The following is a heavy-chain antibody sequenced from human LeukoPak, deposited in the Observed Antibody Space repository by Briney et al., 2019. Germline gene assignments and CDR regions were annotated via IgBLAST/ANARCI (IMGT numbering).Heavy chain of an antibody. Sequence: AETLSLTCTVSGGSISSSSYYWGWIRQPPGKGLEGIGSIYYSWSTYYNPSLKSRVPISVDRSNSHFSLKMSSVTAADTAVYYCARVCRLRFLEWLQVWFDPWGQGTLVTVSS. CDR1: GGSISSSSYY. CDR2: IYYSWST. D-gene: IGHD3-3*01. CDR3: ARVCRLRFLEWLQVWFDP. J-gene: IGHJ5*02. V-gene: IGHV4-39*07.